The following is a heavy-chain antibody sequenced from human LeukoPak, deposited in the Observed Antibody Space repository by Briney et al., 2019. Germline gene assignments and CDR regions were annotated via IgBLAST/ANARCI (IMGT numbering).Heavy chain of an antibody. CDR1: GFNFANHA. V-gene: IGHV3-23*01. D-gene: IGHD2-21*02. CDR3: VREDTPATANY. J-gene: IGHJ4*02. Sequence: TGGSLRLSCAASGFNFANHAMSWVRQTPGKGLEWVSAISGGGDITYYADPVTGRFTIFRDNSKDTLFLQMHSLRPGDTAVYYCVREDTPATANYWGQGTLVTISS. CDR2: ISGGGDIT.